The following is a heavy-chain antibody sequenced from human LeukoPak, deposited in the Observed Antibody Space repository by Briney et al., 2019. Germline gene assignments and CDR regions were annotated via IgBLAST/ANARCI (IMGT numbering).Heavy chain of an antibody. CDR1: GRSISSHY. V-gene: IGHV4-59*11. CDR2: IYYSGSH. Sequence: SETLSLTCTVSGRSISSHYWSWIRQPPRKGLGGIGYIYYSGSHKYNPSLKSRVTKSVDTSKNQSSLKLSSVTAADTAVRYFARTLTPRRAGFDPWGQGTLVTVSS. CDR3: ARTLTPRRAGFDP. J-gene: IGHJ5*02.